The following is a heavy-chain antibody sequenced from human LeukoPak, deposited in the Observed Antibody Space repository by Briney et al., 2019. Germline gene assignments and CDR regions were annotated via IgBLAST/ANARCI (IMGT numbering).Heavy chain of an antibody. CDR3: AELGITMIGGV. D-gene: IGHD3-10*02. Sequence: GGSLRLSCVASGFTFSRYWMHWVRQAPGKGLVWVSRINSDGRSTNYADSVKGRFSISRDNAKNSLYLQTNSLRAEDTAVYYCAELGITMIGGVWGKGTTVTISS. V-gene: IGHV3-74*01. CDR2: INSDGRST. CDR1: GFTFSRYW. J-gene: IGHJ6*04.